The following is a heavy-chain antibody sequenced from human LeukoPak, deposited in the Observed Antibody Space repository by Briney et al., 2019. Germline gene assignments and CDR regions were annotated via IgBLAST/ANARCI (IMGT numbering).Heavy chain of an antibody. Sequence: SQTLSLTCTVSSASISSCGYYWSWIPQPPGKDWEWFAYILYSGTTYNNPSLKSRLTISMNTSKNQFSLTLSSVTAADTAVYYCARADPGDAFDIWGQGTMVTVSS. J-gene: IGHJ3*02. V-gene: IGHV4-30-4*08. CDR1: SASISSCGYY. CDR2: ILYSGTT. CDR3: ARADPGDAFDI.